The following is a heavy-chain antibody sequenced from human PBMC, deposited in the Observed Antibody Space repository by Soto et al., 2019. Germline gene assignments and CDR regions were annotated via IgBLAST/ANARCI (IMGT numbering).Heavy chain of an antibody. J-gene: IGHJ6*02. CDR3: ARSVAVAAVPYYYYGMDV. Sequence: SETLSLTCTVSGGSISSSSYYWGWIRQPPGKGLEWIGSIYYSGSTYYNPSLKSRVTISVDTSKNQFSLKLSSVTAADTAVYYCARSVAVAAVPYYYYGMDVWGQGTTVTVSS. CDR2: IYYSGST. CDR1: GGSISSSSYY. D-gene: IGHD6-19*01. V-gene: IGHV4-39*01.